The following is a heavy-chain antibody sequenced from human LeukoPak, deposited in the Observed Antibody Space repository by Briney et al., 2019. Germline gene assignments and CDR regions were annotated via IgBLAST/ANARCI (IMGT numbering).Heavy chain of an antibody. V-gene: IGHV3-74*01. Sequence: GGSLRLSCAASGFTFSSYWMHWIRQAPGKGLVWVSRINSDGSSTNYADSVKGRFTISRDNAKNTLHLQMNSLRAEDTAVYYCARGARGSGTASDYWGQGTLVTVSS. CDR2: INSDGSST. D-gene: IGHD3-10*01. J-gene: IGHJ4*02. CDR3: ARGARGSGTASDY. CDR1: GFTFSSYW.